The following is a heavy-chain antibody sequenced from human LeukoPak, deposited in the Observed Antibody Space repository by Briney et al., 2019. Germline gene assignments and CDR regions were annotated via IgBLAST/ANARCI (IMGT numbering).Heavy chain of an antibody. D-gene: IGHD5-18*01. CDR2: INPNTGDT. CDR3: ARERGYSYGFFGFDY. Sequence: ASAKVSCKASGHTFIDYYIHWVRQAPGQGLEWMGWINPNTGDTKYAQKFQGRVTMTRDTSISTAYMELSRLRSEDTAVYYCARERGYSYGFFGFDYWGQGTLVTVSS. CDR1: GHTFIDYY. J-gene: IGHJ4*02. V-gene: IGHV1-2*02.